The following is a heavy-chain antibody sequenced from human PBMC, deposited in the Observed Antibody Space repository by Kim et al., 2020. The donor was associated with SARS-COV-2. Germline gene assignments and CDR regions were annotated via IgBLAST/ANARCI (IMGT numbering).Heavy chain of an antibody. CDR3: AFVDEGH. Sequence: GGSLRLSCAVSGFTFSSYAMHWVRQAPGKGLEWVAVISYDGSNKYYADSVKGRVTISRDNTKNKLYLQMNMLRAEDTAEYYCAFVDEGHWGQGTLVTVSS. CDR1: GFTFSSYA. CDR2: ISYDGSNK. V-gene: IGHV3-30*04. J-gene: IGHJ4*02.